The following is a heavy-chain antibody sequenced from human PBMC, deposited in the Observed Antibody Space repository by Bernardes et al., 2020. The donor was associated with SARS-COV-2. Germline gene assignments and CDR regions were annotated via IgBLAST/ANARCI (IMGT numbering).Heavy chain of an antibody. CDR2: IKQDGSEK. D-gene: IGHD3-3*01. Sequence: GGSLRLSCAASGFTFSSYWMSWVRQAPGKGLEWVANIKQDGSEKYYVDSVKGRFTISRDNAKNSLYLQMNSLRAEDTAVYYCARDYDDFWSGLASSDGMDVWGQGTTVTVSS. CDR1: GFTFSSYW. J-gene: IGHJ6*02. V-gene: IGHV3-7*01. CDR3: ARDYDDFWSGLASSDGMDV.